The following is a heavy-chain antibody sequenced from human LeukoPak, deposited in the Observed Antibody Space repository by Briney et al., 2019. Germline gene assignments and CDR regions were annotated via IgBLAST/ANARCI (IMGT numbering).Heavy chain of an antibody. CDR3: ARETGYCSGGSCYEDYYYGMDV. D-gene: IGHD2-15*01. V-gene: IGHV3-48*01. J-gene: IGHJ6*02. CDR1: GITFSSYS. Sequence: GGSLRLSCIGSGITFSSYSMNWVRQAPGKGLEWVSYISSSSSTIYYADSVKGRFTISRDNAKNSLYLQMNSLRAEDTAVYYYARETGYCSGGSCYEDYYYGMDVWGQGTTVTVSS. CDR2: ISSSSSTI.